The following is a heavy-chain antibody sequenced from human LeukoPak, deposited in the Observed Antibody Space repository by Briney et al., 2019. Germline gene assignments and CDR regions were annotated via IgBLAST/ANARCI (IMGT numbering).Heavy chain of an antibody. V-gene: IGHV1-2*02. D-gene: IGHD3-10*01. Sequence: GASVKVSCKASGYTFTGYYMHWVRQAPGQGLEWMGWINPNSGGTNYAQKFQGRVTMTRDTSISTAYKELSRLRSDDTAVYYCARDRRTSARGVSPHDYWGQGTLVTVSS. J-gene: IGHJ4*02. CDR2: INPNSGGT. CDR3: ARDRRTSARGVSPHDY. CDR1: GYTFTGYY.